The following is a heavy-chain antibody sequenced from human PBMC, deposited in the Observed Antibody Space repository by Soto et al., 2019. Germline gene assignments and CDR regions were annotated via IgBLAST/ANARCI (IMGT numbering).Heavy chain of an antibody. CDR3: AKRESCSGGNCPFDY. V-gene: IGHV3-23*01. CDR2: IDGSGGST. Sequence: EVQLLESVGGLVQPGGSLRLSCAASGFTFSSYVMSWVRQAPGKGLEWVSTIDGSGGSTYYADSVKGRFTISRDISKNTLYMQMNSLRAEDTAVYYCAKRESCSGGNCPFDYWGQGTLVTVSS. CDR1: GFTFSSYV. D-gene: IGHD2-15*01. J-gene: IGHJ4*02.